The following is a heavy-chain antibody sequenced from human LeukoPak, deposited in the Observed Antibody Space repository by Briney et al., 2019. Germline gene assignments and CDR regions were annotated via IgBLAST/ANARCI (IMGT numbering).Heavy chain of an antibody. CDR1: GGSISTTAYY. Sequence: PSETLSLTCTVSGGSISTTAYYWGWIRQSPVTGLEWIGNIHYSGHTNYNPSLKSRVTISVDTSKNQFSLKLPSVTAADTAVYYCARVDGVTRFYFDFWGQGSLVTVSS. CDR3: ARVDGVTRFYFDF. D-gene: IGHD3-10*02. CDR2: IHYSGHT. J-gene: IGHJ4*02. V-gene: IGHV4-39*07.